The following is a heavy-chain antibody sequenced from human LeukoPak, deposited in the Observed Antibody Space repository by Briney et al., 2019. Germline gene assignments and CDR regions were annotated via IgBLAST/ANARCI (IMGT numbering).Heavy chain of an antibody. V-gene: IGHV4-39*07. CDR3: VRGPYGSGISNWFDP. D-gene: IGHD3-10*01. CDR1: GGSISSSSYY. Sequence: SETLSLTCTVSGGSISSSSYYWGWIRQPPGKGLEWIGSIYYSGSTYYNPSLKSRVTVSVDTSKNQFSLKLTSVTAADTAVYYCVRGPYGSGISNWFDPWGQGTLVIVSS. J-gene: IGHJ5*02. CDR2: IYYSGST.